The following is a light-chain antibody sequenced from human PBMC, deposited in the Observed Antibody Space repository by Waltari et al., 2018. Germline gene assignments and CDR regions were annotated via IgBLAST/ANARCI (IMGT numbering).Light chain of an antibody. J-gene: IGKJ4*01. V-gene: IGKV2-29*02. CDR1: QSLLYSDGKTS. CDR3: MQGLLPPLT. CDR2: DVS. Sequence: IVMTQTPPSLSVTPGQSASISCKSNQSLLYSDGKTSLHWYLQRPGQSPQLLIYDVSSRFAGVPDRFNGRGSGTDFTLEISRVEAEDVGVYYCMQGLLPPLTFGAGTKVESK.